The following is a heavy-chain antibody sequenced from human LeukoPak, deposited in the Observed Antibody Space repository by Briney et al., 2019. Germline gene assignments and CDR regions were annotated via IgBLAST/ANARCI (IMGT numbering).Heavy chain of an antibody. CDR1: GGSISSDGYY. CDR3: ARAPRFLEWLGLDY. D-gene: IGHD3-3*01. CDR2: IYYSGRT. Sequence: SQTLSLTCTVSGGSISSDGYYWSWIRQHPGKGLEWIGYIYYSGRTYYNPSLKSRVTISVDTSKNQFSLKLSSVTAADTAVYYCARAPRFLEWLGLDYWGQGTLVTVSS. J-gene: IGHJ4*02. V-gene: IGHV4-31*03.